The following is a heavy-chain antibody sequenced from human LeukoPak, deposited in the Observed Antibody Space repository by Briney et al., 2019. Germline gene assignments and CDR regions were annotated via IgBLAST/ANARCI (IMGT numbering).Heavy chain of an antibody. J-gene: IGHJ5*02. Sequence: ASVKVSCKASGYTFISYQMHWVRQAPGQGLEWMGIINPTGGSTSHAQKFQGRVTMTRDTSTSTVYMELSSLRSEDTAVYYCARGVANWFDPWGQGTLVTVSS. V-gene: IGHV1-46*01. CDR3: ARGVANWFDP. D-gene: IGHD5-12*01. CDR1: GYTFISYQ. CDR2: INPTGGST.